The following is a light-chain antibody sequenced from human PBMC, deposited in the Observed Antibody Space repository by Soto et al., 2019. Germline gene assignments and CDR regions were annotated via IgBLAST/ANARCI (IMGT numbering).Light chain of an antibody. CDR2: DVS. CDR1: SSDVGAYKY. V-gene: IGLV2-14*01. J-gene: IGLJ2*01. CDR3: SSYTLLSTLE. Sequence: QSALTQPASVSGSPGQSITISCTGTSSDVGAYKYVSWYQKHPGKAPKLMIYDVSNRPSGVSNRFSGSKSGNTASLTISGLQADDEAHYYCSSYTLLSTLEFGGGTKLTVL.